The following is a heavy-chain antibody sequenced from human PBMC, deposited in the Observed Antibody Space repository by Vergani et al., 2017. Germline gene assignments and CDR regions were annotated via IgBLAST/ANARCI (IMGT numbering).Heavy chain of an antibody. J-gene: IGHJ4*02. CDR3: YTNYHDY. CDR2: IRSKNDGGTA. Sequence: EVQVVVSGGGLIKPGGSLRLPCVVSGITLKNAWINWVRQAPGKGLEWIGRIRSKNDGGTADYAAPLKGRFTISRADSKDSAFLLVNNLKTEDTAVYFCYTNYHDYWGQGTLVTVSS. V-gene: IGHV3-15*01. D-gene: IGHD1-26*01. CDR1: GITLKNAW.